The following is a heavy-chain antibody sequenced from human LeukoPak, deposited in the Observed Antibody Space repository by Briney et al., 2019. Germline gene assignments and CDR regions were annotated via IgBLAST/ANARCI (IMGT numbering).Heavy chain of an antibody. CDR1: GFTFSSYA. Sequence: QPGGSLRLSCAASGFTFSSYAMHWVRQAPGKGLEWVAVISYDGSNKYYADSVKGRFTISRDNSKNTLYLQMNSLRAEDTAVYYCARDEAVAGIILDYWGQGTLVTVSS. D-gene: IGHD6-19*01. CDR3: ARDEAVAGIILDY. J-gene: IGHJ4*02. CDR2: ISYDGSNK. V-gene: IGHV3-30-3*01.